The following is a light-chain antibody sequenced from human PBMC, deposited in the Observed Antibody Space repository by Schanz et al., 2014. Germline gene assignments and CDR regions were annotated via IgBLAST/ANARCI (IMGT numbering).Light chain of an antibody. CDR3: QEYNSYSGT. V-gene: IGKV1-5*01. CDR1: QSIGSW. Sequence: DIQMTQSPSTLSASVGDRVTITCRASQSIGSWLAWYQQKPGKAPNLLIYDASSLKSGVPPRFSGSASGTEFTLTISSLQPDDFATYYCQEYNSYSGTFGPGTKVEVK. J-gene: IGKJ1*01. CDR2: DAS.